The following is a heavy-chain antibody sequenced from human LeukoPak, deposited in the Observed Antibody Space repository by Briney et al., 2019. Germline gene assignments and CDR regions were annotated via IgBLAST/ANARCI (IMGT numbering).Heavy chain of an antibody. J-gene: IGHJ4*02. Sequence: SETLSLTCTVSGGAISSNNWWGWVRQPPGKGLEWIGEIYHSGSPNYNPSLKSRVTISVDKSRNHFSLNLSSVTAADTAVYYCARVNINNWHSCDYWGQGTLVTVSS. V-gene: IGHV4-4*02. D-gene: IGHD1-1*01. CDR2: IYHSGSP. CDR3: ARVNINNWHSCDY. CDR1: GGAISSNNW.